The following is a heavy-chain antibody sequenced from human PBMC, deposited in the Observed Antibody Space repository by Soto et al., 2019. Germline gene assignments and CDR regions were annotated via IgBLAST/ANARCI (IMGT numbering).Heavy chain of an antibody. J-gene: IGHJ4*02. CDR2: IYYSGST. CDR3: AADYDILTGYYSY. CDR1: GGSISSYY. D-gene: IGHD3-9*01. Sequence: SETLSLTCTVSGGSISSYYWSWIRQPPGKGLECIGYIYYSGSTNYNPSLKSRVTISVDTSKNQFSLKLSSVTAADTAVYYCAADYDILTGYYSYWGQGTLVTVSS. V-gene: IGHV4-59*01.